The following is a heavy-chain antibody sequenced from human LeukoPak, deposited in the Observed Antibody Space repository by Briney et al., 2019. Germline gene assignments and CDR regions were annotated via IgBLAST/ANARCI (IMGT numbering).Heavy chain of an antibody. CDR3: ARGPSKPHLRADDY. CDR2: ISAYNGNT. D-gene: IGHD3-16*01. CDR1: GYTFTGYY. Sequence: ASVKVSCKASGYTFTGYYMHWVRQAPGQGLEWMGWISAYNGNTNYAQKLQGRVTMTTDTSTSTAYMELRSLRSDDTAVYYCARGPSKPHLRADDYWGQGTLVTVSS. V-gene: IGHV1-18*04. J-gene: IGHJ4*02.